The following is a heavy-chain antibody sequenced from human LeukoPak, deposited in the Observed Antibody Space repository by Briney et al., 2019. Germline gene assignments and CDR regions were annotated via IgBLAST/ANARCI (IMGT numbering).Heavy chain of an antibody. J-gene: IGHJ4*02. CDR1: GGSISKGGYY. Sequence: SQTLSLTCTVSGGSISKGGYYWSWIRQHPEKGLEWIGYISFSGSTYYNPSLKSRVTISADTSKNQFSLRLSSVTAAVTAVFYCARDCVDWGQGTLVTVSS. CDR3: ARDCVD. CDR2: ISFSGST. V-gene: IGHV4-31*03.